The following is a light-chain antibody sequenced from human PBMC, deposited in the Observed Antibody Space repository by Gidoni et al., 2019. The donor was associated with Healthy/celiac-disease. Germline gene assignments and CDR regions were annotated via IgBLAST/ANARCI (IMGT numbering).Light chain of an antibody. CDR1: QGISSY. J-gene: IGKJ5*01. CDR3: QQHNSYLPIT. V-gene: IGKV1-9*01. Sequence: IQLTQSPSSLSASVGDRVTITCRASQGISSYLAWYQQKPGKAPKLLIYAASTLQSGVPSRCSGSGSGTDFTLTISSLQHEDYATYYCQQHNSYLPITFGQGTRLEIK. CDR2: AAS.